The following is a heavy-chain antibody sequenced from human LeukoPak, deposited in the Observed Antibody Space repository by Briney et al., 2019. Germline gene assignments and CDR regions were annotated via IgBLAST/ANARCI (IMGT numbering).Heavy chain of an antibody. D-gene: IGHD1-7*01. CDR3: ARSHWNYDNWFDP. V-gene: IGHV6-1*01. CDR2: TYYMSKWYN. Sequence: SQTLSLTCAISGDXVSSNSAAWNWIRQSPSRGLEWLGRTYYMSKWYNDYAVSVKSRITTNPETSKNQFSLQLKSVTPEDTAVYYCARSHWNYDNWFDPWGQGTLVTVSS. J-gene: IGHJ5*02. CDR1: GDXVSSNSAA.